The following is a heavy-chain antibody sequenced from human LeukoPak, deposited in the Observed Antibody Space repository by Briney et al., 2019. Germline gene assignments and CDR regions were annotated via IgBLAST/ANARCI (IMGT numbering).Heavy chain of an antibody. CDR2: IRSNVHGGTT. V-gene: IGHV3-49*03. Sequence: GGSLRLSCTASGFIFGDYAMSWFRQAPGKGLEWVGLIRSNVHGGTTEYAASVKGRFTISRDDSKRIAYLQMNSLKTEDTALYYCTRLRSGYIDFWGQGTLVTVSS. D-gene: IGHD4-17*01. CDR1: GFIFGDYA. J-gene: IGHJ4*02. CDR3: TRLRSGYIDF.